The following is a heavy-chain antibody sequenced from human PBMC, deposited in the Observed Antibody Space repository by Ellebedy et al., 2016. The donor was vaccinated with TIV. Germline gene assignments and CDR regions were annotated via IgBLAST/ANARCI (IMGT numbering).Heavy chain of an antibody. Sequence: SLKISXAVSGFNSEDYAMHWVRQVPGKGLEWVSGIFWNSGGTGYADSVKGRFTISRDNSNNTLFLQMNSLRAEDTALYYCAKTRGDGSYYSFYFYYYMDVWGKGTTVTVSS. CDR3: AKTRGDGSYYSFYFYYYMDV. J-gene: IGHJ6*03. CDR1: GFNSEDYA. CDR2: IFWNSGGT. D-gene: IGHD1-26*01. V-gene: IGHV3-9*02.